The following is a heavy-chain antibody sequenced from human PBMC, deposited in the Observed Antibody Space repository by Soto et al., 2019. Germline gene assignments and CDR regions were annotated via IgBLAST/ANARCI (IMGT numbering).Heavy chain of an antibody. D-gene: IGHD1-1*01. V-gene: IGHV3-30*18. CDR3: AKEGPRPNWYFDS. Sequence: QVQLVESGGGVVQPGRSLRLSCAASGFNFSNYGMHWVRQAPGKGLEWVIVISYDGNVAYYADSVTGRFTISRDNSKNTLYLQMNSLRTEDTAMYYCAKEGPRPNWYFDSWGQGPLVTVSS. J-gene: IGHJ4*02. CDR1: GFNFSNYG. CDR2: ISYDGNVA.